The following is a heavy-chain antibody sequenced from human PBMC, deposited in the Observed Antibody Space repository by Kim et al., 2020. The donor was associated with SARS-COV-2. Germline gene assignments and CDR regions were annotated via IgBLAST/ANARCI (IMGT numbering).Heavy chain of an antibody. V-gene: IGHV4-59*08. CDR3: ARHLAAAGTFWFDP. CDR2: IYYSGST. CDR1: GGSISSYY. D-gene: IGHD6-13*01. Sequence: SETLSLTCTVSGGSISSYYWSWIRQPPGKGLEWIGYIYYSGSTNYNPSLKSRVTISVDTSKNQFSLKLSSVTAADTAVYYCARHLAAAGTFWFDPWGQGTLVTVSS. J-gene: IGHJ5*02.